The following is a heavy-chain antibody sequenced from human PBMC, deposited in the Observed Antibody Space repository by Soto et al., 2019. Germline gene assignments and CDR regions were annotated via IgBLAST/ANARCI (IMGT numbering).Heavy chain of an antibody. CDR2: INSDGSST. Sequence: GGSLRLSCAASGFTFSSYWMHWVRQAPGKGLVWVSRINSDGSSTSYADSVKGRFTISRDNAKNTLYLQMNSLKAEDTAVYYCVRTSLVVAAATREDYWGQGTLVTVSS. V-gene: IGHV3-74*01. CDR3: VRTSLVVAAATREDY. CDR1: GFTFSSYW. D-gene: IGHD2-15*01. J-gene: IGHJ4*02.